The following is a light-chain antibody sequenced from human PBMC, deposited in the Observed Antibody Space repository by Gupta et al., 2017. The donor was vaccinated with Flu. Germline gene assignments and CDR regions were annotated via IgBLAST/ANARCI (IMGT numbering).Light chain of an antibody. CDR3: QQYGRSPFT. V-gene: IGKV3-20*01. CDR1: QSVSSSY. J-gene: IGKJ4*01. CDR2: GAS. Sequence: EIVLTQSPGTLSLSPGERATLSCRASQSVSSSYLAWYQQKPGQAPRLLINGASSRATGIPDRFSGSGSGTDFTLTISRLDPEDSSLYYCQQYGRSPFTFGGGTKVEIK.